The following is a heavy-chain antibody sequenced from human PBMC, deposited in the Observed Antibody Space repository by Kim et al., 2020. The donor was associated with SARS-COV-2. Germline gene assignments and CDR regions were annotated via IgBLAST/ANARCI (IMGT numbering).Heavy chain of an antibody. V-gene: IGHV3-15*01. J-gene: IGHJ6*02. CDR1: GFTFSNAW. CDR2: IKSKTDGGTT. D-gene: IGHD3-10*02. CDR3: TTACSQSYYYYGMDV. Sequence: GGSLRLSCAASGFTFSNAWMSWVRQAPGKGLEWVGRIKSKTDGGTTDYAAPVKGRFTISRDDSKNTLYLQMNSLKTEDTAVYYCTTACSQSYYYYGMDVWGQGTTVTVSS.